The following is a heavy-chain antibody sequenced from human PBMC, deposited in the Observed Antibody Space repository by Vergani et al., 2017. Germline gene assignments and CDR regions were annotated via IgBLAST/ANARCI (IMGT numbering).Heavy chain of an antibody. D-gene: IGHD2-2*01. CDR2: IYYSGST. CDR1: GGSISSGGYY. J-gene: IGHJ6*03. V-gene: IGHV4-61*08. CDR3: ARLSSTSCYSCRGYYYYYMDV. Sequence: QVQLQESGPGLVKPSQTLSLTCAVSGGSISSGGYYWSWIRQHPGKGLEWIGYIYYSGSTNYNPSLKSRVTISVDTSKNQFSLKLSSVTAADTAVYYCARLSSTSCYSCRGYYYYYMDVWGKGTTVTVSS.